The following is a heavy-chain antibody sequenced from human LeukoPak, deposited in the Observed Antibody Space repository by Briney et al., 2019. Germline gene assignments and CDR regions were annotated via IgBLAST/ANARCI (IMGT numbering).Heavy chain of an antibody. Sequence: PSGTLSLTCAVYGGSFSGYYWSWIRQPPGKGLEWIGEINHSGSTNYNPSLKSRVTISVDTSKNQFSLKLSSVTAADTAVYYCARVRRVGYYLQPFDYWGQGTLVTVSS. V-gene: IGHV4-34*01. CDR1: GGSFSGYY. CDR2: INHSGST. D-gene: IGHD3-22*01. J-gene: IGHJ4*02. CDR3: ARVRRVGYYLQPFDY.